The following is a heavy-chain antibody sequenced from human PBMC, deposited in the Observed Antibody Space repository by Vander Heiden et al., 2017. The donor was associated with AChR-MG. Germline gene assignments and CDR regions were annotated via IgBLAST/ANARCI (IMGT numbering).Heavy chain of an antibody. Sequence: QVQLVQSGAEVKKPGASVKVSCKASGYTFTSYDLNWVRQATGQGLEWMGWMNPNSGNTGYAQKFQGRVTMTRNTSISTAYMELSSLRSEDTAVYYCARVGYDFWSGWGYYYYMDVWGKGTTVTVSS. CDR1: GYTFTSYD. V-gene: IGHV1-8*01. CDR3: ARVGYDFWSGWGYYYYMDV. J-gene: IGHJ6*03. D-gene: IGHD3-3*01. CDR2: MNPNSGNT.